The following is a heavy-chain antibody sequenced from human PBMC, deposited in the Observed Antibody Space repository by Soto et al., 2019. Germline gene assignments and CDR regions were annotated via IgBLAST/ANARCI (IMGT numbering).Heavy chain of an antibody. CDR1: GGSISSGDYS. Sequence: PSETLSLTCTVSGGSISSGDYSWSWIRQPPGKGLEGIGDIYYSGSTYYNPSLKRRVTISVDTSKNQFSLKLNSVTAADTAVYYCATENLHNGNNVGYNWFDPWGQGTLVTVSS. D-gene: IGHD1-20*01. V-gene: IGHV4-30-4*01. J-gene: IGHJ5*02. CDR3: ATENLHNGNNVGYNWFDP. CDR2: IYYSGST.